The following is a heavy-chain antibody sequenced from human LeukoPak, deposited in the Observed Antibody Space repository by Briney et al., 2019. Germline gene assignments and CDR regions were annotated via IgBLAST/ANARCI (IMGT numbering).Heavy chain of an antibody. CDR1: GGSISSSSYY. CDR3: ARGLGYDFWSGYYNY. D-gene: IGHD3-3*01. J-gene: IGHJ4*02. Sequence: PSETLSLTCTVSGGSISSSSYYWGWIRQPPGKGLEWIGSIYYSGSTNYNPSLKSRVTISVDTPKNQFSLKLSSVTAADTAVYYCARGLGYDFWSGYYNYWGQGTLVTVSS. CDR2: IYYSGST. V-gene: IGHV4-39*07.